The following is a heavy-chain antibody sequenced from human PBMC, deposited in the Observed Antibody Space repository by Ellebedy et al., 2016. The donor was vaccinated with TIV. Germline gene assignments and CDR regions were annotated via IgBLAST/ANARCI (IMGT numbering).Heavy chain of an antibody. V-gene: IGHV4-59*01. CDR1: GGSISSYY. D-gene: IGHD3-10*01. Sequence: GSLRLSXTVSGGSISSYYWSWIRQPPGKGLEWIGYIYYSGSTNYNPSLKSRVTISVDTSKNQFSLKLSSVTAADTAVYYCARFRITMVRGVSNWFDPWGQGTLVTVSS. J-gene: IGHJ5*02. CDR2: IYYSGST. CDR3: ARFRITMVRGVSNWFDP.